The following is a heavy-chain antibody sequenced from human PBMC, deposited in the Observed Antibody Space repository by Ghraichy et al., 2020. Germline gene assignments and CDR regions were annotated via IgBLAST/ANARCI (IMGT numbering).Heavy chain of an antibody. Sequence: SETLSLTCTVSGYSISSGYYWGWIRQPPGKGLEWIGSIYHSGSTYYNPSLKSRVTISVDTSKNQFSLKLSSVTAADTAVYYCASQFHSGSYYTYYYFDYWGQGTLVTVSS. CDR1: GYSISSGYY. D-gene: IGHD3-10*01. V-gene: IGHV4-38-2*02. J-gene: IGHJ4*02. CDR2: IYHSGST. CDR3: ASQFHSGSYYTYYYFDY.